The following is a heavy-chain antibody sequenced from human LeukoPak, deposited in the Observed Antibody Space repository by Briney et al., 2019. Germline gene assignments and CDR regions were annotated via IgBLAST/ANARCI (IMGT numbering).Heavy chain of an antibody. D-gene: IGHD3-22*01. Sequence: GGSLRLSCEASGFSFTNTWMSWVRQAPGKGLEWVGRIRSKTDGGTTEYAAPVKGRFTISRDDSKNTLYLQMNSLKTEDTAVYYCATLTYYYDSSGYYPYWGQGTLVTVSS. J-gene: IGHJ4*02. CDR1: GFSFTNTW. CDR3: ATLTYYYDSSGYYPY. CDR2: IRSKTDGGTT. V-gene: IGHV3-15*01.